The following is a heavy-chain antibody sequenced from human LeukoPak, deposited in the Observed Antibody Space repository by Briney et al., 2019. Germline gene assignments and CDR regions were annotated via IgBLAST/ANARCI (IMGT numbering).Heavy chain of an antibody. V-gene: IGHV4-30-2*01. Sequence: SETLSLTCAVSGGSISSGGYSWSWIRQPPGKGLEWIGCIYHSGSTYYNPSLKSRATISIDRSKNQFSLKLSSVTAADTAVYYCARGMYSSSWYVDYWGQGTLVTVSS. CDR2: IYHSGST. CDR1: GGSISSGGYS. CDR3: ARGMYSSSWYVDY. J-gene: IGHJ4*02. D-gene: IGHD6-13*01.